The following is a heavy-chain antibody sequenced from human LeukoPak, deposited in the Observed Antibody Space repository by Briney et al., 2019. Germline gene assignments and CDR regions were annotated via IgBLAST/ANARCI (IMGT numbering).Heavy chain of an antibody. CDR1: GGSISGYY. J-gene: IGHJ4*02. V-gene: IGHV4-59*01. CDR2: IYESGST. D-gene: IGHD3-22*01. Sequence: SETLSLTCTVSGGSISGYYWSWIRQPPGKALEWIGYIYESGSTDYNPSLKSRVTISRDTSKNQVSLKLTSVTTADTAVYYCARDLYDHDSSGYYEFWGQGTLVTVSS. CDR3: ARDLYDHDSSGYYEF.